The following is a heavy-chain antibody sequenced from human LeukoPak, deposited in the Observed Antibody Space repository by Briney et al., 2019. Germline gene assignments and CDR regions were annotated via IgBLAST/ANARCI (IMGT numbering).Heavy chain of an antibody. V-gene: IGHV4-34*01. CDR1: GGSFSGYY. CDR3: ARGRRNGKFDY. CDR2: INHSGST. D-gene: IGHD4-11*01. Sequence: SETLSLTCAVYGGSFSGYYWSWIRQPPGKGLERIGEINHSGSTNTNPSLKSRVTISVDASKNQFSLKLSSVTAADTAMFYCARGRRNGKFDYWGQGTLVTVSS. J-gene: IGHJ4*02.